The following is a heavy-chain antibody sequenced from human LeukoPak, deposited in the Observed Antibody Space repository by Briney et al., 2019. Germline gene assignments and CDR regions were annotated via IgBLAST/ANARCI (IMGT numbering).Heavy chain of an antibody. Sequence: PGRSLRLSCAASGFTFSSYAMHWVRQAPGKGLEWVAVISYDGSNKYYADSVKGRFTISRDNSKNTLYLQMNSLRAEDTAVYYCARGDKGYDSSGYYYGYFDYWGQGTLVTVSS. CDR3: ARGDKGYDSSGYYYGYFDY. CDR2: ISYDGSNK. D-gene: IGHD3-22*01. V-gene: IGHV3-30-3*01. CDR1: GFTFSSYA. J-gene: IGHJ4*02.